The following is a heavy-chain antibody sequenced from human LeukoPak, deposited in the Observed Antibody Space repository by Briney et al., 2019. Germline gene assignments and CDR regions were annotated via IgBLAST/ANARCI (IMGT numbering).Heavy chain of an antibody. Sequence: PGGSLRLSCAASGFTVSSNYMSWVRQAPGKGLEWVSSISSSSSYIYYADSVKGRFTISRDNAKNSLYLQMNSLRAEDTAVYYCARDAHIVVVTAIDHDAFDIWGQGTMVTVSS. CDR3: ARDAHIVVVTAIDHDAFDI. D-gene: IGHD2-21*02. V-gene: IGHV3-21*01. CDR2: ISSSSSYI. CDR1: GFTVSSNY. J-gene: IGHJ3*02.